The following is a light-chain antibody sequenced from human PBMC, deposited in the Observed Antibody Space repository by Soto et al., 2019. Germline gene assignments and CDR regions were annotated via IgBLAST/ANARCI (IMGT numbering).Light chain of an antibody. Sequence: QSALTQPASVSRSPGQSITIPCTGTSTDVGRYNLVSWFQQHPGKVPNLIIYEGTRRPSGVSDRFSGYKSGNTASLTISGLQDEDEADYYGYSYGGDYVYVFGTGTKVTVL. CDR1: STDVGRYNL. J-gene: IGLJ1*01. CDR2: EGT. V-gene: IGLV2-23*01. CDR3: YSYGGDYVYV.